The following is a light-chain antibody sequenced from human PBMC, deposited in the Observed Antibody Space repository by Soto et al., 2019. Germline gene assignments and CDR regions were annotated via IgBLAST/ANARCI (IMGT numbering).Light chain of an antibody. CDR1: QGISSY. CDR3: QQYYSYPQT. V-gene: IGKV1-8*01. CDR2: AAS. J-gene: IGKJ1*01. Sequence: IQITQSPSTLSASTGDRVTITCRASQGISSYAAWYQQQPGKAPNLMIYAASTLQSGVPSMFSGSGSGTDFTLTISCLQSEDFATYYCQQYYSYPQTFGQGTKVDIK.